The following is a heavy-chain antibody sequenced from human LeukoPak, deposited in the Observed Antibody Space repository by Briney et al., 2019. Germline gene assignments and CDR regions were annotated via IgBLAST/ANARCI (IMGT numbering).Heavy chain of an antibody. CDR3: ARATVIGNAPVPGYMDV. V-gene: IGHV3-13*01. CDR1: GFTFSTYD. Sequence: PGGSLRLSCAASGFTFSTYDMHRVRQVSGKGLEWVSSIGTIGDTFYPGSVKGRFTISRENAKNSLYLQMNGLRAGDTAVYYCARATVIGNAPVPGYMDVWGKGTTVTVSS. D-gene: IGHD2-21*01. CDR2: IGTIGDT. J-gene: IGHJ6*03.